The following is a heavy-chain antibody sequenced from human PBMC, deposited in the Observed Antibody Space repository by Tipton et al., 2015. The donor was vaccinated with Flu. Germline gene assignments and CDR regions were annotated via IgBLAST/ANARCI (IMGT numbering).Heavy chain of an antibody. Sequence: SLRLSCAASGFTFSSYAMSWVRQAPGKGLEWVSAISGSGGSTYYADSVKGRFTISRDNSKNTLYLQMNSLRAEDTAVYYCAKEGAYYDSSGYHELDYWGQGTLVTVSS. D-gene: IGHD3-22*01. J-gene: IGHJ4*02. CDR3: AKEGAYYDSSGYHELDY. V-gene: IGHV3-23*01. CDR2: ISGSGGST. CDR1: GFTFSSYA.